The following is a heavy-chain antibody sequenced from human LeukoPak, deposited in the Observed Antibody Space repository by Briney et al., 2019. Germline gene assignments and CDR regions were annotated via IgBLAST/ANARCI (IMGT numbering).Heavy chain of an antibody. J-gene: IGHJ1*01. D-gene: IGHD6-13*01. CDR2: ISGSGGST. Sequence: GGSLRLSCAASGFTFSSYAMSWVRQAPGKGLEWVSAISGSGGSTYYADSVKGRFTISRDNSKNTLYLQMNSLRAEDTAVYYCAKDLDLGIAAAGTLFAEYFQHWGQGTLVTVSS. CDR1: GFTFSSYA. CDR3: AKDLDLGIAAAGTLFAEYFQH. V-gene: IGHV3-23*01.